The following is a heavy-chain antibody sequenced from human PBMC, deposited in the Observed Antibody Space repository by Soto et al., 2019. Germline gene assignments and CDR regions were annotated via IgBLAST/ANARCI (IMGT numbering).Heavy chain of an antibody. CDR2: ISSDGSNK. CDR3: ARDDSASQLWDSPWFDP. Sequence: GGSLRLSCAASGFTFSSYAMHWVRQAPGKGLEWVAVISSDGSNKFYADSVKGRFTISRDNSKNTLYLQMNSLRAEDTTVYYCARDDSASQLWDSPWFDPWGQGTLVTVSS. CDR1: GFTFSSYA. V-gene: IGHV3-30-3*01. D-gene: IGHD5-18*01. J-gene: IGHJ5*02.